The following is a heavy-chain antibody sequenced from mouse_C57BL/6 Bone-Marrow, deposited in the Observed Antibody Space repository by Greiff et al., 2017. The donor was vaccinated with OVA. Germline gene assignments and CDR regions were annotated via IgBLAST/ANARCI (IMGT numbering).Heavy chain of an antibody. V-gene: IGHV3-6*01. Sequence: DVQLQESGPGLVKPSQSLSLTCSVTGYSITSGYYWNWIRQFPGNKLEWMGYISYDGSNNYNPSLKNRISITRDTSKNQFFLKLNSVTTEDTATYYCAGEEYCNFHWYFDVWGTGTTVTVSS. CDR2: ISYDGSN. CDR1: GYSITSGYY. D-gene: IGHD2-1*01. CDR3: AGEEYCNFHWYFDV. J-gene: IGHJ1*03.